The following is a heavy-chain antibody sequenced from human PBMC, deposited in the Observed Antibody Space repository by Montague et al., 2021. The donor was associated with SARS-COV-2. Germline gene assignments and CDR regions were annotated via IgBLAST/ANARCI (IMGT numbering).Heavy chain of an antibody. CDR3: ARHRKDYDILTGYSTSFYYDMEV. CDR1: GGSNSRYY. Sequence: SETLSLTCTVSGGSNSRYYWSWIRQPPGKGLEWIGYVSDSGSDYNPSLKNRVSISVDTSKKLLPLSLSSVTVADTAIYYCARHRKDYDILTGYSTSFYYDMEVWGQGTTVTVS. CDR2: VSDSGS. V-gene: IGHV4-59*08. D-gene: IGHD3-9*01. J-gene: IGHJ6*02.